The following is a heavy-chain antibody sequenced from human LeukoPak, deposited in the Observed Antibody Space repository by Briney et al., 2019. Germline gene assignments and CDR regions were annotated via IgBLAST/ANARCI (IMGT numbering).Heavy chain of an antibody. CDR2: IYYSGST. CDR3: ARTMYYYDSSGYYLGAFDI. CDR1: GGSISSGGYY. Sequence: PSETLSLTCTVSGGSISSGGYYWSWIRQPPGKGLEWIGYIYYSGSTYYNPSLKSRVTISVDTSKNQFSLKLSSVTAADTAVYYCARTMYYYDSSGYYLGAFDIWGQGTMVTVSS. V-gene: IGHV4-31*03. D-gene: IGHD3-22*01. J-gene: IGHJ3*02.